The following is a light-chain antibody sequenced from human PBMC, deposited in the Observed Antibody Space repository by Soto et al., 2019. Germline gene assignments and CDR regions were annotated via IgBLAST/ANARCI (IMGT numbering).Light chain of an antibody. CDR2: WAS. V-gene: IGKV4-1*01. CDR1: QSVFFGVNGKMC. Sequence: DIVLTQSPDSLAVSRGERVTINCKTSQSVFFGVNGKMCFAWYQQKPGQPPKLLIYWASTRESGVPDRFSGSGSETDFTLTINNLQAEDVAVYYCQQYRSSPWTFGQGTRVELK. CDR3: QQYRSSPWT. J-gene: IGKJ1*01.